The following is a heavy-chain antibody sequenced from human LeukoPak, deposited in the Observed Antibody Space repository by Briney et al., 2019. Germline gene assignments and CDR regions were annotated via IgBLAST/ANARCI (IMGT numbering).Heavy chain of an antibody. Sequence: SVKVSCKASGGTFSSYAISWVRQAPGQGLEWMGRIIPIFGTANYAQKFQGRVTITTEESTSTAYMELSSLRSEDTAVYYCARDSGWYDYYYYMDVWGKGTTVTVSS. CDR1: GGTFSSYA. J-gene: IGHJ6*03. CDR3: ARDSGWYDYYYYMDV. CDR2: IIPIFGTA. V-gene: IGHV1-69*05. D-gene: IGHD6-19*01.